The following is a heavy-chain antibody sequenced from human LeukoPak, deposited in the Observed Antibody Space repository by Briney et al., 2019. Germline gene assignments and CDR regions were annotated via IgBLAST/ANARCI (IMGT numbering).Heavy chain of an antibody. V-gene: IGHV3-66*01. CDR1: GFTVSNNY. J-gene: IGHJ4*02. Sequence: GGSLRLSCAASGFTVSNNYMSWVRQAPGKGLEWVSVTYSGGSIYYADSVKGRFTISRDNSKNTLYLQMNSLRAEDTAVYYCVRDLNLWGQGTLVTVSS. CDR3: VRDLNL. CDR2: TYSGGSI.